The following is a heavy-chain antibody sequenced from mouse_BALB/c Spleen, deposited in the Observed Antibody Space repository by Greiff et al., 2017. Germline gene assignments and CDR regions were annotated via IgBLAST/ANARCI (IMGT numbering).Heavy chain of an antibody. Sequence: EVKVEESGGGLVKPGGSLKLSCAASGFTFSDYYMYWVRQTPEKRLEWVATISDGGSYTYYPDSVKGRFTISRDNAKNNLYLQMSSLKSEDTAMYYCAMIYYDYDGAYWGQGTLVTVSA. V-gene: IGHV5-4*02. CDR1: GFTFSDYY. CDR2: ISDGGSYT. J-gene: IGHJ3*01. D-gene: IGHD2-4*01. CDR3: AMIYYDYDGAY.